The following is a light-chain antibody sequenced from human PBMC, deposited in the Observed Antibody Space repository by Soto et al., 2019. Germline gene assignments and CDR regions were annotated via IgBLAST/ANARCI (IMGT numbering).Light chain of an antibody. CDR1: SSDVGGYNY. CDR2: HVS. V-gene: IGLV2-14*01. Sequence: SALTPPASVSGSPGQSITISCTGTSSDVGGYNYVSWYQQYPGKAPKLMIYHVSNRPSGVSNRFSGSKSGNSASLTISGLQAEDEADYYCSSYTSTSTYVFGTGTKVTVL. J-gene: IGLJ1*01. CDR3: SSYTSTSTYV.